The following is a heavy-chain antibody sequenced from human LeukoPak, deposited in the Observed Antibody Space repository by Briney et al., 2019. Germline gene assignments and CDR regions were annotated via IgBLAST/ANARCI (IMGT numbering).Heavy chain of an antibody. CDR1: GFTFSSYA. CDR2: ISGSGGGT. V-gene: IGHV3-23*01. Sequence: SGGSLRLSCAASGFTFSSYAMSWVRQAPGKGLEWVSAISGSGGGTYYADSVKGRFTISRDNSENTLYLQMNSLRAEDTAVYYCAKPGGYYCSSTSCSLDYWGQGTLVTVSS. J-gene: IGHJ4*02. CDR3: AKPGGYYCSSTSCSLDY. D-gene: IGHD2-2*01.